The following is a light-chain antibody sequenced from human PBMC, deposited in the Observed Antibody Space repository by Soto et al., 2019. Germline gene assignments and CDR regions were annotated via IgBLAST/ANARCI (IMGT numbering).Light chain of an antibody. CDR1: QSLVYSDGNTY. CDR3: MQATHLHLT. CDR2: ELS. Sequence: DVVMTQSPLSLPVTLGQPASVSCRSSQSLVYSDGNTYLNWFHQRPGQSPRRLIYELSKRDSGVPDRFSGSESGTEFTLKISRVEAEDVGIYYCMQATHLHLTFGGGTRVEIK. J-gene: IGKJ4*01. V-gene: IGKV2-30*01.